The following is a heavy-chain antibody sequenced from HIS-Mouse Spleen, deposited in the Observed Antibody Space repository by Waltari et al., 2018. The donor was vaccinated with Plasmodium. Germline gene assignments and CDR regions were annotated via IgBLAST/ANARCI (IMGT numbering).Heavy chain of an antibody. CDR2: INHSGTT. D-gene: IGHD2-15*01. V-gene: IGHV4-34*01. CDR1: GGSFSGYY. J-gene: IGHJ4*02. Sequence: QVQLQQWGAGLLKPSETLSLTCAVYGGSFSGYYWSWFRQPPGQGLEWIGEINHSGTTNYNPSLKSRITISVDTSKNQFSLKLSSVTAADTAVYYCARLVVVASKDSYWGQGTLVTVSS. CDR3: ARLVVVASKDSY.